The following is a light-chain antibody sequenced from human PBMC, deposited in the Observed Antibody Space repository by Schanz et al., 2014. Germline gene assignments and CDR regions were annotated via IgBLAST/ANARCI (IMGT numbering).Light chain of an antibody. Sequence: EIVLTQSPDTLSLSPGERATLSCRASQSVDNSLAWYQQKPGQAPRLLIYDASNRATGIPARFSGSGSGTDFTLTISSLQSEDFAVYFCQQYYDWPLTFGQGTKVEIK. CDR2: DAS. CDR3: QQYYDWPLT. J-gene: IGKJ1*01. CDR1: QSVDNS. V-gene: IGKV3-11*01.